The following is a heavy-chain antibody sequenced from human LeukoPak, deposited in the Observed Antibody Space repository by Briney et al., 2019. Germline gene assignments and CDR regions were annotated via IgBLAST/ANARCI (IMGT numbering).Heavy chain of an antibody. V-gene: IGHV3-74*01. CDR3: ARPLATYYDILTGYYGLPFDY. D-gene: IGHD3-9*01. CDR2: IDGDASRT. J-gene: IGHJ4*02. CDR1: GFTFNNYW. Sequence: GGSLRLSCAASGFTFNNYWIHWVRQVPGKDLVWVSRIDGDASRTNYADSVKGRFTISRDNVKNSLYLQMNSLRAEDTAVYYCARPLATYYDILTGYYGLPFDYWGQGTLVTVSS.